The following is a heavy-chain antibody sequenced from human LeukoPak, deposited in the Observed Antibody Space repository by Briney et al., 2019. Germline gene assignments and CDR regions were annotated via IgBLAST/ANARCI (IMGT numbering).Heavy chain of an antibody. Sequence: SETLSLTCSVSGGSVSSYYWSWIRQPAGKGLEWIGRIYPSGTTHYNPSLKSRVTMSVDTSKNQFSLKLTSVTAADTAVYYCTDDFGDWGQGTLVTVSS. D-gene: IGHD4-17*01. CDR1: GGSVSSYY. J-gene: IGHJ4*02. V-gene: IGHV4-4*07. CDR3: TDDFGD. CDR2: IYPSGTT.